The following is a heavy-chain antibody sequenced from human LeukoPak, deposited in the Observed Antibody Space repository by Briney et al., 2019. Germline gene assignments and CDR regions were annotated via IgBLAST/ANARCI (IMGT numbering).Heavy chain of an antibody. Sequence: GGSLRLSCAASGFTFSSYWMHWVRQSPGKGLVWVSRFNSDGSSTSYADSVKGRFTISRDNAKNTLYLQMNSLRAEDTAVYYCARGIQLWSNYGMDVWGQGTTVTVYS. D-gene: IGHD5-18*01. CDR1: GFTFSSYW. CDR2: FNSDGSST. V-gene: IGHV3-74*01. CDR3: ARGIQLWSNYGMDV. J-gene: IGHJ6*02.